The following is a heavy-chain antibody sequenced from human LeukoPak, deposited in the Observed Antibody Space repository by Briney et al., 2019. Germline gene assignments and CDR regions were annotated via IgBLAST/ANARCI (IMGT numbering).Heavy chain of an antibody. CDR2: IDPSDSYT. V-gene: IGHV5-10-1*01. D-gene: IGHD2-21*02. CDR3: ARDPIVVVPAAFDI. J-gene: IGHJ3*02. Sequence: GKSLKISCKGSGYSFTSYWISWVRQMPGKGLEWMGRIDPSDSYTNYSPSFQGHVTISADKSISTAYLQWSSLKASDTAMYYCARDPIVVVPAAFDIWGQGTMVTVSS. CDR1: GYSFTSYW.